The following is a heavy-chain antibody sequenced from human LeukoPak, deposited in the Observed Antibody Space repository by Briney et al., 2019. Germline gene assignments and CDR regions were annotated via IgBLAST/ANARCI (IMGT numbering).Heavy chain of an antibody. D-gene: IGHD1-26*01. CDR3: AKKYSGSYLSDFDS. J-gene: IGHJ4*02. CDR2: ISGSDGST. V-gene: IGHV3-23*01. CDR1: GFTFRSYA. Sequence: PGGSLRLSCAAPGFTFRSYAMGWVRQAPGKGLEWVSSISGSDGSTYYADSVKGRFTISRDNSKNTVYLQMNSLRAEDTAVYYCAKKYSGSYLSDFDSWGQGTLVTVSS.